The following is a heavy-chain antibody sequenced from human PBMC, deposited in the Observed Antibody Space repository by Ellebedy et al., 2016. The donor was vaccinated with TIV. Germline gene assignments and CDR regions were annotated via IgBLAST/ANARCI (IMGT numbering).Heavy chain of an antibody. CDR2: IYHSGSA. J-gene: IGHJ6*02. V-gene: IGHV4-30-2*01. D-gene: IGHD2-15*01. Sequence: MPSETLSLTCVVSGDSISSDGHSRSWIRQPPGRGLIWIGYIYHSGSAYYNPSLKRRLSISIDKSNNHFSLKLSSVTAADTAIYYCARTPFGGMDVWGRGIKVIVSS. CDR1: GDSISSDGHS. CDR3: ARTPFGGMDV.